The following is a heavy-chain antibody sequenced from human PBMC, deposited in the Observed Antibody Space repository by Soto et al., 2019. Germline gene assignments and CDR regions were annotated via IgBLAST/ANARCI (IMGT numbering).Heavy chain of an antibody. J-gene: IGHJ4*02. CDR1: GFTFNSYS. CDR2: ISSSSSYI. V-gene: IGHV3-21*01. Sequence: PGGSLRPSCAASGFTFNSYSMNWVRQAPGKGLEWVSSISSSSSYIYYADSVKGRFTISRDNAKNSLSLEMISLRAEDTAVYYCARDAPRYDSGSQNYFDYWGQGTLVTVSS. CDR3: ARDAPRYDSGSQNYFDY. D-gene: IGHD3-10*01.